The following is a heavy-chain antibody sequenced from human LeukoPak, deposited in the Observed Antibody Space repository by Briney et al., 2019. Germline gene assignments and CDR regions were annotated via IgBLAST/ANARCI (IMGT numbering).Heavy chain of an antibody. CDR2: ISWDDDK. J-gene: IGHJ6*03. CDR3: AHSRGILTNWYWYYMEV. V-gene: IGHV2-5*02. Sequence: SGPTQVNPTQTLTLTCTFAWLSISTSGVGVGWIRQPPGKALEWLALISWDDDKRYSPSLKSRLTITKVTSKNQVVLRMTNMDPVDTATYYCAHSRGILTNWYWYYMEVGGKGTTVTVSS. CDR1: WLSISTSGVG. D-gene: IGHD3-9*01.